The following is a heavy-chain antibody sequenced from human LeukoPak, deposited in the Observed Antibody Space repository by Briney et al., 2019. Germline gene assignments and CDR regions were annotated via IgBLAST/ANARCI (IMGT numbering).Heavy chain of an antibody. J-gene: IGHJ4*02. V-gene: IGHV4-61*05. CDR2: IYYSGST. CDR3: ASHGGKTRDGSPVDY. Sequence: KASETLSLTCTVSGGSISSSSAYWGWIRQPPGKGLEWIGYIYYSGSTNYNPSLKSRVTMSVDTSKNQFSLKLSSVTAADTAVYYCASHGGKTRDGSPVDYWGQGTPVTVSS. D-gene: IGHD1-26*01. CDR1: GGSISSSSAY.